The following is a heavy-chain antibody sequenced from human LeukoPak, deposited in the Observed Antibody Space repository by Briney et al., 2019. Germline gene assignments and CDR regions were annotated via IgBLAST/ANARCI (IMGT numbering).Heavy chain of an antibody. CDR2: IHDDGIVT. Sequence: PGGSLRLSCAASGFTFSSYSMNWVRQTPEKGLEWVANIHDDGIVTHYVDSVKGRFTISRDNARNSVNLQLNSLRVDDTALYYCARGRGWVDHWGQGTLVTVSS. V-gene: IGHV3-7*01. J-gene: IGHJ4*02. D-gene: IGHD3-16*01. CDR1: GFTFSSYS. CDR3: ARGRGWVDH.